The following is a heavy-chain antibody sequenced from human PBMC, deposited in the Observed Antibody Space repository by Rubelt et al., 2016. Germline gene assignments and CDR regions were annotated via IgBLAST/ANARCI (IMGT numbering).Heavy chain of an antibody. J-gene: IGHJ4*02. CDR1: GFTFSSYS. V-gene: IGHV3-74*01. Sequence: GSLRLSCEASGFTFSSYSMHWVRQDPGKGLVWVSRINGDGSSTSYADSVKGRFTIYRDNAKYTLYLQMNSLRAEETAVYYCARDGGWSGYYLLDYWGQGILVTVSS. CDR3: ARDGGWSGYYLLDY. D-gene: IGHD3-3*01. CDR2: INGDGSST.